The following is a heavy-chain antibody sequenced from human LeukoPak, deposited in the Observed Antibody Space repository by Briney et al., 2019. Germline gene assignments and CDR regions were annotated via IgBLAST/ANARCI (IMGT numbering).Heavy chain of an antibody. CDR1: SGSISSSSYY. D-gene: IGHD4-17*01. CDR3: ARLVTINTVTTARYWYFDL. CDR2: SYYSGST. V-gene: IGHV4-39*01. J-gene: IGHJ2*01. Sequence: PSETLSLTCTVSSGSISSSSYYWGWIRQPPGKGLEWIGSSYYSGSTYYNPSLKSRVTISVDTSKNQFSLKLSSETAADTAVYFCARLVTINTVTTARYWYFDLWGRGTLVTVSS.